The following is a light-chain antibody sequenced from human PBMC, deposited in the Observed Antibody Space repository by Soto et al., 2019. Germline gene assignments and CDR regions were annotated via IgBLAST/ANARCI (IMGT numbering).Light chain of an antibody. J-gene: IGKJ5*01. CDR2: ATS. Sequence: IVMTQSPTTLCVSPGAKATLPRKASQSITNYVGWYQQKPGQAPRLLIYATSNRATGIPARFSGSGSGTDFTLTISSLEPEDFSVYYCQQRYNWPVTFGQGTRLEI. V-gene: IGKV3-11*01. CDR3: QQRYNWPVT. CDR1: QSITNY.